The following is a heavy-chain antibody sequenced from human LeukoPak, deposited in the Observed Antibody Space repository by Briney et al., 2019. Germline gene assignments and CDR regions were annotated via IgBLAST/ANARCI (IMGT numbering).Heavy chain of an antibody. V-gene: IGHV3-33*05. CDR2: IQNDASTR. Sequence: GGSLRLSCTASGFIFSHYGMHWVRQAPGKGLEWVAVIQNDASTRNYVDSVKGRFTISRDNSENTVFLQMDSLRVEDTAVYYCARELSQIVWGGLDYGGQGTLVTVSS. CDR3: ARELSQIVWGGLDY. J-gene: IGHJ4*02. D-gene: IGHD2-21*01. CDR1: GFIFSHYG.